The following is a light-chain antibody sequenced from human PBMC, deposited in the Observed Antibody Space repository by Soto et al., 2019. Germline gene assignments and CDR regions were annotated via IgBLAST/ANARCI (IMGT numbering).Light chain of an antibody. CDR1: SSDVGGYNY. Sequence: QSALTQPPSASGSPGQSVTISCTGTSSDVGGYNYVSWYQHHPGKAPKLLIYDVSDRPSRISSRFSGSKSANTASLTISGLQAEDEALYYCSSYTSTTTVRVVFGTGTKLTVL. V-gene: IGLV2-14*01. CDR2: DVS. J-gene: IGLJ1*01. CDR3: SSYTSTTTVRVV.